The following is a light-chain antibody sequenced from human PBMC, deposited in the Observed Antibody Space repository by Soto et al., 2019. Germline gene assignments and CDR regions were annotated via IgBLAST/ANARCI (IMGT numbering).Light chain of an antibody. CDR1: QSVSSN. CDR3: QQYENWPLT. J-gene: IGKJ4*01. CDR2: GAS. Sequence: EIVMTQSPATLSVSPGERATLSCRASQSVSSNLAWYQQRPGQAPRLLIYGASTRATGIPARFSGSRSGTEFTLSISSLQSEEVAVSHCQQYENWPLTFGGGTKVEIK. V-gene: IGKV3-15*01.